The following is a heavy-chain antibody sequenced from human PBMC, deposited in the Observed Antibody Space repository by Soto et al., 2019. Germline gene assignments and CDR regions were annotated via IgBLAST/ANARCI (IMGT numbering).Heavy chain of an antibody. CDR2: IYSGGST. V-gene: IGHV3-66*01. Sequence: GGSLRLSCAASGFTVSSNYMSWVRQAPGKGLEWVSVIYSGGSTYYADSVKGRFTISRDNSKNTLYLQMNSLRAEDTAVYYCARDHRGDHDAFDIWGQGTMVTVSS. CDR1: GFTVSSNY. CDR3: ARDHRGDHDAFDI. D-gene: IGHD4-17*01. J-gene: IGHJ3*02.